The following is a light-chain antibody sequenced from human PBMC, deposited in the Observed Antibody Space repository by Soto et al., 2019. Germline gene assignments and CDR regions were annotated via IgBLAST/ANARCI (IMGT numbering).Light chain of an antibody. CDR1: SSDVGGYNY. J-gene: IGLJ1*01. CDR2: EVN. V-gene: IGLV2-14*01. CDR3: SSYTSGSTYV. Sequence: QSALTQPASVSGSPGQSITISCTGTSSDVGGYNYVSWYQQHPGKAPKLIIYEVNNRPSEISNRFSGSKSGNTASLTISGLQAEDEADYYCSSYTSGSTYVFGTGTKVTVL.